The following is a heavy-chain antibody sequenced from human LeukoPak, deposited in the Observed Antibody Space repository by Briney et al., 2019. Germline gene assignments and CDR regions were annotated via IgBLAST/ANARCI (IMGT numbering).Heavy chain of an antibody. CDR3: AKFYYGSGSYYNEYYFDY. CDR1: GFTFSSYA. V-gene: IGHV3-23*01. J-gene: IGHJ4*02. D-gene: IGHD3-10*01. CDR2: ISGSGGST. Sequence: GGSLRLSCAASGFTFSSYAMSWVRQAPGKGLEWVSAISGSGGSTYYADSVKGRFTISRDNSKNTLYLQMNSLRAEDTAVYYCAKFYYGSGSYYNEYYFDYWGQGTLVTVSS.